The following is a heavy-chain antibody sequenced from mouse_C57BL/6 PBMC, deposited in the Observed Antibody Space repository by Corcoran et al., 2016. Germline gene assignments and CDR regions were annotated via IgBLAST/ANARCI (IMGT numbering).Heavy chain of an antibody. CDR1: GYTFTGYW. CDR3: ASGRIYYGNWGDAMDY. D-gene: IGHD2-1*01. V-gene: IGHV1-9*01. CDR2: ILPGSGST. J-gene: IGHJ4*01. Sequence: QVQLQQSGAELMKPGASVKLSCKATGYTFTGYWIEWVKQRPGHGLEWIGEILPGSGSTNYNEKFKGKATFTADTSSNTAYMQLSSLTTEDSAIYYCASGRIYYGNWGDAMDYCGQGTSVTVSS.